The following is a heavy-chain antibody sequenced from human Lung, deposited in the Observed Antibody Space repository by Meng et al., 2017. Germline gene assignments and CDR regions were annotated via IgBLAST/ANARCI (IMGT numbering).Heavy chain of an antibody. V-gene: IGHV4-34*01. CDR3: ARGPTTMAHDFDY. CDR1: GGSFSDYY. J-gene: IGHJ4*02. CDR2: INHSGST. Sequence: QVQLQRLGSVLLKPSDTLSLTCFVSGGSFSDYYWSWIRQPPGKGLEWIGEINHSGSTNYNPSLESRATISVDTSQNNLSLKLSSVTAADSAVYYCARGPTTMAHDFDYWGQGTLVTVSS. D-gene: IGHD4-11*01.